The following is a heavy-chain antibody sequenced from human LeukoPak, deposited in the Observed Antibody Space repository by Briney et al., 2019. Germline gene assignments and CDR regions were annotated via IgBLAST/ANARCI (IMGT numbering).Heavy chain of an antibody. CDR2: IFPSGGEI. CDR1: GFTLSSYE. CDR3: AKTSLSDPSGHYYYMDV. J-gene: IGHJ6*03. D-gene: IGHD3-3*01. V-gene: IGHV3-23*01. Sequence: GGSLRLSCAASGFTLSSYEMNWVRQPPGKGLEWVSSIFPSGGEIHYADSVRGRFTISRDNSKSTLSLQMNSLRIEDTALYYCAKTSLSDPSGHYYYMDVWGKGTTVTVSS.